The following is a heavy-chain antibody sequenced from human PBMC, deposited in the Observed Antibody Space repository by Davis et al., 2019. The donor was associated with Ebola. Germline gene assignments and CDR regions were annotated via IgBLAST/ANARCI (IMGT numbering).Heavy chain of an antibody. CDR1: GFTVSSNY. CDR2: IYSGGST. Sequence: GGSLRLSCAASGFTVSSNYMSWVRQAPGKGLEWVSVIYSGGSTYYADSVKGRFTISRDNTKNTVFLQMNSLTVEDTAVYYCAKEAFAGSTRIDWFDPWGQGILVTVSS. V-gene: IGHV3-53*01. D-gene: IGHD2-15*01. CDR3: AKEAFAGSTRIDWFDP. J-gene: IGHJ5*02.